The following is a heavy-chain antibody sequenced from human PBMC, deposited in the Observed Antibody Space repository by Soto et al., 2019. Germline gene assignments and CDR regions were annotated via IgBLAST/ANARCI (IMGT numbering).Heavy chain of an antibody. CDR1: GGSISSGGYY. D-gene: IGHD3-16*02. J-gene: IGHJ3*02. CDR2: INHSGST. V-gene: IGHV4-31*03. CDR3: ARGGLYIWGSYRDPWAFDI. Sequence: SETLSLTCTVSGGSISSGGYYWSWIRQHPGKGLEWIGYINHSGSTNYNPSLKSRVTISVDTSKNQFSLKLSSVTAADTAVYYCARGGLYIWGSYRDPWAFDIWGQGTMVTVSS.